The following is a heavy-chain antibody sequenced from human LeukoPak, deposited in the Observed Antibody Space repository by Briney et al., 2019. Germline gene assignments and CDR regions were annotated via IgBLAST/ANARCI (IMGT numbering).Heavy chain of an antibody. V-gene: IGHV3-30*04. CDR3: ARTPRRYCSGGSCYYYGMDV. J-gene: IGHJ6*02. Sequence: PGGSLRLSCAASGFTFSSYAMHWVRQAPGKGLEWVAVISYDGSNKYYADSVKGRFTISRDNFKNTLYLQMNSLRAEDTAVYYCARTPRRYCSGGSCYYYGMDVWGQGTTVTVSS. D-gene: IGHD2-15*01. CDR1: GFTFSSYA. CDR2: ISYDGSNK.